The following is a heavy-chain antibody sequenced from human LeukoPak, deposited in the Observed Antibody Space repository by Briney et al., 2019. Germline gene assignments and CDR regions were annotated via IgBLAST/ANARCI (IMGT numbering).Heavy chain of an antibody. V-gene: IGHV4-34*01. CDR2: INHSGST. Sequence: KPSETLSLTCAVYGGSFSGYYWSWIRQPPGKGLEWIGEINHSGSTNYNPSLKSRVTISVDTSKNQFSLKLSSVTAADTAVYYCARAGGKNGQYSSSWYWEYYFDYWGQGTLVTVSS. D-gene: IGHD6-13*01. CDR3: ARAGGKNGQYSSSWYWEYYFDY. J-gene: IGHJ4*02. CDR1: GGSFSGYY.